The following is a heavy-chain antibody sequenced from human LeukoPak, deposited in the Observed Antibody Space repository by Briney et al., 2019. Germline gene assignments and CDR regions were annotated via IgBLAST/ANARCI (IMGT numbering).Heavy chain of an antibody. D-gene: IGHD6-13*01. CDR3: ARVRTAAAGMGY. J-gene: IGHJ4*02. CDR2: INPSGGST. CDR1: GYTFTSYY. V-gene: IGHV1-46*01. Sequence: ASVKVSCKASGYTFTSYYMHWVRQAPGQGLEWMGIINPSGGSTNYAQKLQGRVTMTTDTSTSTAYMELRSLRSDDTAVYYCARVRTAAAGMGYWGQGTLVTVSS.